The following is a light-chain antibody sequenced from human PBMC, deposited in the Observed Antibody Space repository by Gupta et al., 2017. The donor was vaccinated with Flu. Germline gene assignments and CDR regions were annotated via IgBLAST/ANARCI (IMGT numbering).Light chain of an antibody. Sequence: TLSCRASQSVSNNFAWYQQKSGQAPRLLIYGASTRATGIPDRFSGSGSGTEFTLTISSLQSEHIAVYFCQQYNIWPPLFGQWPKLEIK. CDR2: GAS. J-gene: IGKJ2*01. CDR1: QSVSNN. CDR3: QQYNIWPPL. V-gene: IGKV3-15*01.